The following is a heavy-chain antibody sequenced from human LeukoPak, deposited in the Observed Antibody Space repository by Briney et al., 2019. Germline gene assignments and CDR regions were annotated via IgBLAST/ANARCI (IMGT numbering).Heavy chain of an antibody. J-gene: IGHJ4*02. Sequence: ASVKVSCKASGYTFTSYGISWVRQAPGQGLEWMGWISAYNGNTNYAQKLQGRVTMTTDTSTSTAYIELRSLRSDDTAVYYCARDSYPSIAARDYWGQGTLVTVSS. D-gene: IGHD6-13*01. CDR3: ARDSYPSIAARDY. CDR2: ISAYNGNT. CDR1: GYTFTSYG. V-gene: IGHV1-18*01.